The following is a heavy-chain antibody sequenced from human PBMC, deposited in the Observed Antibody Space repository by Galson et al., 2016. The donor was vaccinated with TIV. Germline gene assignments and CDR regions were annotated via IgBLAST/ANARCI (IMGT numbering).Heavy chain of an antibody. V-gene: IGHV3-30*01. CDR3: ARATAGEISFLVDY. D-gene: IGHD3-16*02. CDR1: GFTFSSNA. Sequence: SLRLSCAASGFTFSSNAMHWVRQAPGKGLEWLTVISRDGSSYYYADSVKGRLTISRDYSKNALYLQMNSLRPDDTAVYYCARATAGEISFLVDYWGQGTLVTVSS. CDR2: ISRDGSSY. J-gene: IGHJ4*02.